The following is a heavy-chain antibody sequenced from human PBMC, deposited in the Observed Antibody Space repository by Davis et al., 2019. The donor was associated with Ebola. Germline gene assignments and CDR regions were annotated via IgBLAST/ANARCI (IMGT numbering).Heavy chain of an antibody. J-gene: IGHJ5*02. CDR2: LYYSGST. D-gene: IGHD6-13*01. CDR3: ARLGIEAVGTSSWYWFDP. V-gene: IGHV4-39*01. Sequence: PGGSLRLSCTVSGGSINSSTYNWGWIRQARGKGLEWIGTLYYSGSTYYNPSLTSRVTISVDTSKNQFSLRLSSVTAADTAVYYCARLGIEAVGTSSWYWFDPWGQGTLVTVSS. CDR1: GGSINSSTYN.